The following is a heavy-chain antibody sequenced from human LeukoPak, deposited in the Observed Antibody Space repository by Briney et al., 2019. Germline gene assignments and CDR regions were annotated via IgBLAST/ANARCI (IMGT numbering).Heavy chain of an antibody. D-gene: IGHD6-19*01. V-gene: IGHV4-59*01. CDR1: GGSISSYY. J-gene: IGHJ3*02. CDR2: IYYSGST. CDR3: ARAGAVAELSDAFDI. Sequence: PSETQSLTCTVSGGSISSYYWSWIRQPPGKGLEWIGYIYYSGSTNYNPSLKSRVTISVDTSKNQFSLKLSSVTATDTAVYYCARAGAVAELSDAFDIWGQGTMVTVSS.